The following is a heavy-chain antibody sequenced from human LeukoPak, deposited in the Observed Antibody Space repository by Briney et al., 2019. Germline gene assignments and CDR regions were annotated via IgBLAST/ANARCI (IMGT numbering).Heavy chain of an antibody. Sequence: PSETLSLTYTVSNASVNSYFWGWVRQPAGKGLEWLGRIYTTGTTYYNPSLKSRLTLSIETSKSQFSLTLRSATAADTAVYFCGRQGYTAAYHFFDYWSQGTLVTVSS. D-gene: IGHD6-25*01. CDR3: GRQGYTAAYHFFDY. CDR1: NASVNSYF. CDR2: IYTTGTT. J-gene: IGHJ4*02. V-gene: IGHV4-4*07.